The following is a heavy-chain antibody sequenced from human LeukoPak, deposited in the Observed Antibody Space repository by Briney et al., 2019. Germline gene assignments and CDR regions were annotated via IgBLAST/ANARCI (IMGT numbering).Heavy chain of an antibody. J-gene: IGHJ3*01. CDR3: GKQRSGIEVSGNAYDF. Sequence: GESLKISCKGSGYIFTNYWIGWVRQMPGKGLEWMGIIYPGDSDTRYSPSFQGHVTISADKSISTAYLQWSSLKASDTAMYYCGKQRSGIEVSGNAYDFWGRGTMVTVSS. D-gene: IGHD6-19*01. CDR2: IYPGDSDT. CDR1: GYIFTNYW. V-gene: IGHV5-51*01.